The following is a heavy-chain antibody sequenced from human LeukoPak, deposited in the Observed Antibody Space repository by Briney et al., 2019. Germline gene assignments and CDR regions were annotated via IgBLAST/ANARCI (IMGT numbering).Heavy chain of an antibody. CDR1: GGTFSSYA. D-gene: IGHD3-22*01. V-gene: IGHV1-69*13. Sequence: ASVKVTCKASGGTFSSYAISWVRQAPGQGLEWMGVIIPIFGTANYAQKFQGRVTITADESTSTAYMELSSLRSEETAVYYCARDRKIYYDSSGYSDYFDYCGQGTLVTVSS. CDR2: IIPIFGTA. CDR3: ARDRKIYYDSSGYSDYFDY. J-gene: IGHJ4*02.